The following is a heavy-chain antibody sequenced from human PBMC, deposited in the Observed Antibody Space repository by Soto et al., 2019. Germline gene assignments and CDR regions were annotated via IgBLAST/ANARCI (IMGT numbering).Heavy chain of an antibody. Sequence: GSLRLSCAASGFTFSSYAMSWVRQAPGKGLEWVSAISGSGGSTYYADSVKGRFTISRDNSKNTLYLQMNSLRAEDTAVYYCAKLKGAHYDFWSGYPPDAFDIWGQGTMVTVSS. V-gene: IGHV3-23*01. CDR1: GFTFSSYA. J-gene: IGHJ3*02. CDR2: ISGSGGST. D-gene: IGHD3-3*01. CDR3: AKLKGAHYDFWSGYPPDAFDI.